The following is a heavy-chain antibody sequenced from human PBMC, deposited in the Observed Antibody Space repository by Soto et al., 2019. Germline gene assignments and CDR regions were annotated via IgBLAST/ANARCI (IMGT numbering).Heavy chain of an antibody. J-gene: IGHJ3*02. CDR2: IYSGGST. V-gene: IGHV3-53*01. CDR3: TSQWGKLYCYGSGNHSVAFDI. CDR1: GFTVSSNY. Sequence: PGGSLRLSCAASGFTVSSNYMSWVRQAPGKGLEWVSVIYSGGSTYYADSVKGRFTISRHNSKNTLYLQMNSLKAEDTAVYYCTSQWGKLYCYGSGNHSVAFDIWGQGTMVTVSS. D-gene: IGHD3-10*01.